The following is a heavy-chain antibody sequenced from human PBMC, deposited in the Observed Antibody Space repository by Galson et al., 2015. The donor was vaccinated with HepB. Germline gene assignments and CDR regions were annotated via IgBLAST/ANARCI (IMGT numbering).Heavy chain of an antibody. V-gene: IGHV6-1*01. CDR3: ARDIWFGGGNRFDP. CDR2: TYYRSKWYN. J-gene: IGHJ5*02. D-gene: IGHD3-10*01. Sequence: CAISGDSVSSNSAAWNWIRQSPSRGPEWLGRTYYRSKWYNDYAVSVKSRITINPDTSKNQFSLQLNSATPEDTAVYYCARDIWFGGGNRFDPWGQGTLVTVSS. CDR1: GDSVSSNSAA.